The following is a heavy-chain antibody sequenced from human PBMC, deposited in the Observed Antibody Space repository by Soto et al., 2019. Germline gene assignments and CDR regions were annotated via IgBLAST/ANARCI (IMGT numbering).Heavy chain of an antibody. D-gene: IGHD2-15*01. CDR2: IIPIFGTA. V-gene: IGHV1-69*13. CDR3: ARGVVVAATNGYYYYGMDV. CDR1: GGTFSSYA. J-gene: IGHJ6*02. Sequence: GASVKVCCKASGGTFSSYAISWVRQAPGQGLEWMGGIIPIFGTANYAQKFQGRVMITADESTSTAYMELSSLRSEDTAVYYCARGVVVAATNGYYYYGMDVWGQGTTVTVSS.